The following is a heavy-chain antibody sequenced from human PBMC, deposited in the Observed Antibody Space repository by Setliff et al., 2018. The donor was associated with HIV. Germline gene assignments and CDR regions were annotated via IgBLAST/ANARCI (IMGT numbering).Heavy chain of an antibody. CDR1: GFTFSSYW. CDR3: ARDVSYYDISGYYLADF. Sequence: GGSLRLSCAASGFTFSSYWMSWVRQAPGKGLEWVATIKQDGSEKYYVDSVKDRFTISRDNAKNSLYLQMNSLRAEDTAVYYCARDVSYYDISGYYLADFWGQGTLVTVSS. J-gene: IGHJ4*02. V-gene: IGHV3-7*03. D-gene: IGHD3-22*01. CDR2: IKQDGSEK.